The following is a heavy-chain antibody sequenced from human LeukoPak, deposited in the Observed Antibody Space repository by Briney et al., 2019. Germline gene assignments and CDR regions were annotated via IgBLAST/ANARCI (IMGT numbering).Heavy chain of an antibody. J-gene: IGHJ4*02. CDR3: ARDQLKRYSSGWYW. Sequence: GGSLRLSCAASGFTFSSYSMNWVRQAPGKGLEWVSSISSSSSYIYYADSVKGRFTISRDNAKNSLYLQMNSLRAEDTAVYYCARDQLKRYSSGWYWWGQGTLATVSS. D-gene: IGHD6-19*01. V-gene: IGHV3-21*01. CDR1: GFTFSSYS. CDR2: ISSSSSYI.